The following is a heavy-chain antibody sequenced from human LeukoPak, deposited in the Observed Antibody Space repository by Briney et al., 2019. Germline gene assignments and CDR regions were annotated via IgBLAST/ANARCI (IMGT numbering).Heavy chain of an antibody. V-gene: IGHV4-59*01. Sequence: SETLSLTCTVSGDSLNSYYWTWIRQPPGEGLQWIGYIFYSGSSNYNASLRSRVAISVDTSKNQFSLKLTSVTAADTAVYYCAGRAARFFDYWGQGILVTVPS. CDR1: GDSLNSYY. D-gene: IGHD6-25*01. CDR3: AGRAARFFDY. CDR2: IFYSGSS. J-gene: IGHJ4*02.